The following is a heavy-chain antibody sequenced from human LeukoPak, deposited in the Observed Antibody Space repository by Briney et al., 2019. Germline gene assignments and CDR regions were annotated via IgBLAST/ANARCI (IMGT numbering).Heavy chain of an antibody. CDR2: ISAYSGYT. CDR3: ARDAVSTTTAGGIDY. CDR1: GYTFTNYG. D-gene: IGHD5/OR15-5a*01. J-gene: IGHJ4*02. Sequence: ASVKASCKASGYTFTNYGISWVRQAPGQGLGWMGWISAYSGYTHYAQKIQGRVTVTTEASTSTAYMELRSMTSYDTAVYDCARDAVSTTTAGGIDYWGQGTLVTVSS. V-gene: IGHV1-18*01.